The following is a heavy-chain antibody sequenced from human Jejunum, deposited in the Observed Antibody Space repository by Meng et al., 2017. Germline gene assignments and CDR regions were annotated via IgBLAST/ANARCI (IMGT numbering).Heavy chain of an antibody. D-gene: IGHD1-26*01. CDR1: GDSFNSPDYY. V-gene: IGHV4-30-4*01. CDR3: ARSPYSGSALPFFDY. CDR2: IYYSGST. Sequence: QRQRQGSGPGLVKPSQTLSLTCTVSGDSFNSPDYYWSWIRQPPEKGLEWIGYIYYSGSTYYNPSLKSRVSISGDTSNKQFSLKLTSVTAADTAVYYCARSPYSGSALPFFDYWGQGSLVTVSS. J-gene: IGHJ4*02.